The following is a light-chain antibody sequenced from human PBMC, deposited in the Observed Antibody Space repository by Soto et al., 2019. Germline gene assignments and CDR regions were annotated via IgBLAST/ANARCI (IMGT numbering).Light chain of an antibody. CDR1: SSDVGGYNY. CDR3: SSYSGTHYHDV. J-gene: IGLJ1*01. Sequence: QSALTQPPSASGSFGQSVTISCTGTSSDVGGYNYVSWYQQHPGKAPKLMIYEVSERPSGVPDRFSGSKSGNTASLTVSGLQADDEADYYSSSYSGTHYHDVFGPGTNVTVL. V-gene: IGLV2-8*01. CDR2: EVS.